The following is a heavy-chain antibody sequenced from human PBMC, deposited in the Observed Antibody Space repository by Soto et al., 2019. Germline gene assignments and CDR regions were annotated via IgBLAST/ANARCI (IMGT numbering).Heavy chain of an antibody. J-gene: IGHJ4*02. CDR3: ARDITRPRTYEVMTGIFDF. CDR2: IKQDGSQQ. V-gene: IGHV3-7*01. Sequence: PGGSLRLSCAASGFSFSNYWMTWVRQAPGKGLEWVANIKQDGSQQYYGDSVKGRFTISRDNSRDSLYLQMNTLRDDDTAVYYCARDITRPRTYEVMTGIFDFWGQGTLVTVSS. CDR1: GFSFSNYW. D-gene: IGHD3-3*01.